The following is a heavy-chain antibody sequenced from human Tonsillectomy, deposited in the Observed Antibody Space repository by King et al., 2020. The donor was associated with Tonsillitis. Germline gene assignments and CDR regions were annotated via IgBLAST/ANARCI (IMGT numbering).Heavy chain of an antibody. J-gene: IGHJ4*02. CDR1: GFMFSDFY. Sequence: VQLVESGGGLVKPGGSLRLSCAASGFMFSDFYMSWIRQAPGKGLEWVSHISRRDSTTYYADSVKGRFTISRDNAKNSLYLQMNSLRAEDTAVYYCARDTYYSDNTYDYWGQGTLVTVSS. CDR2: ISRRDSTT. V-gene: IGHV3-11*01. CDR3: ARDTYYSDNTYDY. D-gene: IGHD3-22*01.